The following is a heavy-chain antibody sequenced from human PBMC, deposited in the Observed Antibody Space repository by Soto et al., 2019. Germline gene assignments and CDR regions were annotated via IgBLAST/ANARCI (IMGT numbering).Heavy chain of an antibody. D-gene: IGHD2-2*01. Sequence: QVQLVQSGAEVKTPGSSVKVSCKASGGTFRSYALSWVRQAPGQGLEWMGGIIPSFGTANYAQKLQGRVTITADESTSTGYMELSSLRSEDTAVYYCARNHGSLVPAATGGYFYYGLDVWGQGTTVIVSS. J-gene: IGHJ6*02. CDR2: IIPSFGTA. V-gene: IGHV1-69*01. CDR1: GGTFRSYA. CDR3: ARNHGSLVPAATGGYFYYGLDV.